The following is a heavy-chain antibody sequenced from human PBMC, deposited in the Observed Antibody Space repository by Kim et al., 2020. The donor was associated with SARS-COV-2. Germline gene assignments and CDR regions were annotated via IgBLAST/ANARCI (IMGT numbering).Heavy chain of an antibody. J-gene: IGHJ5*02. CDR3: ARGHSGGIGEWFDP. V-gene: IGHV4-4*02. CDR1: GGSISSSNW. Sequence: SETLSLTCAVSGGSISSSNWWSWVRQPPGKGLEWIGEIYHSGSTNYNPSLKSRVTISVDKSKNQFSLKLSSVTAADTAVYYCARGHSGGIGEWFDPWGQGTLVTVSS. D-gene: IGHD2-15*01. CDR2: IYHSGST.